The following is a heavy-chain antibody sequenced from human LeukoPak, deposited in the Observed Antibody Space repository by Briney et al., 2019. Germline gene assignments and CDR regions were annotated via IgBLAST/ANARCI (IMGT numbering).Heavy chain of an antibody. J-gene: IGHJ5*02. Sequence: GGSLRLSCAASGFTFSSYAMSWVRQAPGKGLVWVSAISGNGGRTYYADSVRGRFTISRDNSKNTLYLQMNSLRAEDTAVYYCARDSGPLDTWGQGTLVTVSS. CDR1: GFTFSSYA. CDR2: ISGNGGRT. V-gene: IGHV3-23*01. D-gene: IGHD1-1*01. CDR3: ARDSGPLDT.